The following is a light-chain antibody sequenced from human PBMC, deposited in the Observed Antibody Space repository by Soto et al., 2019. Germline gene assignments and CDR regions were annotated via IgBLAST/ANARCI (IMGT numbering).Light chain of an antibody. CDR1: QSVSSSY. V-gene: IGKV3-20*01. Sequence: EIVLTQSPGTLSLSPGERATLSCRASQSVSSSYLAWYQQTPGQAPRLLIYGASSRATGIPARFSGSGSGTDFNLTISTLEPEDFAVSYCEPDGSSPMYTFGQGTKLEIK. J-gene: IGKJ2*01. CDR3: EPDGSSPMYT. CDR2: GAS.